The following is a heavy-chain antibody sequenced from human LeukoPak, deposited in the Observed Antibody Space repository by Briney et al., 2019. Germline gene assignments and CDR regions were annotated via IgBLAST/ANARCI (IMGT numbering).Heavy chain of an antibody. CDR2: ISSSGTTI. J-gene: IGHJ6*03. CDR3: ARSGEYSSSWYWLTGEYYYYYMDV. D-gene: IGHD6-13*01. Sequence: GRSLRLSWAAAAFTFGANYMSWIRQAPGKLREWVSYISSSGTTINYADSVKGRFTISRDNAKNSLYLQMNSLRAEDTAVYYCARSGEYSSSWYWLTGEYYYYYMDVWGKGTTVTVSS. V-gene: IGHV3-11*04. CDR1: AFTFGANY.